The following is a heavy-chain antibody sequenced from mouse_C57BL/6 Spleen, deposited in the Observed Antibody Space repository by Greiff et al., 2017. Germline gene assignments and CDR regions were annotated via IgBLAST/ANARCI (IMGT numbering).Heavy chain of an antibody. V-gene: IGHV3-6*01. Sequence: EVQLQESGPGLVKPSQSLSLTCSVTGYSITSGYYWNWIRQFPGNKLEWMGYISYDGSNNYNPSLKNRISITRDTSKNQFFLKLNSVTTEDTATYYCARGGYFDVWGPGTTVTVSS. CDR2: ISYDGSN. J-gene: IGHJ1*01. CDR3: ARGGYFDV. CDR1: GYSITSGYY.